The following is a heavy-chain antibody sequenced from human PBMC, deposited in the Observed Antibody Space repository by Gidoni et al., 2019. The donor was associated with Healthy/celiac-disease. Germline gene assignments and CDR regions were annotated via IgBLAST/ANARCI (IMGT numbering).Heavy chain of an antibody. D-gene: IGHD5-18*01. CDR3: AKLGDTAGGTGYYGMDV. V-gene: IGHV3-23*01. J-gene: IGHJ6*02. CDR2: IRGSGGST. Sequence: EVQLLDSRGGLVRPGGSLRLSCAASGFTVTSSAMSWVRQAPGQGLEWVAAIRGSGGSTYYADSVKGLFTISRDNTKNTLYLQMNSLRAEDTAVYYCAKLGDTAGGTGYYGMDVWGQGTTVTVSS. CDR1: GFTVTSSA.